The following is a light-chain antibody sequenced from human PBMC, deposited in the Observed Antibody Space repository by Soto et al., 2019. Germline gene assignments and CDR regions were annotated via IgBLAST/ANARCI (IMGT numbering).Light chain of an antibody. CDR1: SSDVGGYNY. CDR3: SSYAGSDIYV. CDR2: EVT. V-gene: IGLV2-8*01. J-gene: IGLJ1*01. Sequence: QSALTQPPSASGSPGQSVAISCTGTSSDVGGYNYVSCYQQHPGKAPKLMIYEVTKRPSGVPDRFYGSKSGNTASLTVSGLQAEDEADYYCSSYAGSDIYVFGSGTKLTVL.